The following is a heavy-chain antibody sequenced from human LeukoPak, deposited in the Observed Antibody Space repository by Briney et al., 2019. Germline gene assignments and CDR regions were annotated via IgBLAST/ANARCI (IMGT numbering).Heavy chain of an antibody. CDR3: AKDMGSSGWYPFFDY. J-gene: IGHJ4*02. V-gene: IGHV3-9*01. CDR1: GFTFDDYA. Sequence: PGGSLRLSCAASGFTFDDYAMHWVRQAPGKGLESVSGISWNSGSIGYADSVKGRFTISRDNAKNSLYLQMNSLRAEDTALYYCAKDMGSSGWYPFFDYWGQGTLVTVSS. D-gene: IGHD6-19*01. CDR2: ISWNSGSI.